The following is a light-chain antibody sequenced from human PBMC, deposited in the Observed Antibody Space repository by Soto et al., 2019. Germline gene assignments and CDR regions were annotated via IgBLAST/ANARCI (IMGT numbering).Light chain of an antibody. CDR2: DAS. V-gene: IGKV3-11*01. CDR1: QSVSTY. Sequence: EVVLTQSPATLSLSPGERATLSCRASQSVSTYLAWYQQKPGQAPRLLIYDASNRATGIPARFSGSGSGTDFTLTITSLEPEDFAVYYCQQRDNWPPYTFGQGTKLEIK. J-gene: IGKJ2*01. CDR3: QQRDNWPPYT.